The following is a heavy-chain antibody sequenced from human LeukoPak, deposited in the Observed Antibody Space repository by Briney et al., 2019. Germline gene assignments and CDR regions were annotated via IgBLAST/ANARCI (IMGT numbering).Heavy chain of an antibody. Sequence: ASVKVSCKASGYTFTSYAISWVRQAPGHGLEWMGWIHPYNGNTNYAQKLQGRVTMTTDTSTRIAYMELRSLRSDDTAVYYCARAISSSGWYGYWGQGTLVTVSS. CDR1: GYTFTSYA. CDR3: ARAISSSGWYGY. J-gene: IGHJ4*02. CDR2: IHPYNGNT. V-gene: IGHV1-18*01. D-gene: IGHD6-19*01.